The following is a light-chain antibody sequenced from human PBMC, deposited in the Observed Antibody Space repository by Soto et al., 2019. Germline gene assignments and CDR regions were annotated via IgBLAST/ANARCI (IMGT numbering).Light chain of an antibody. CDR3: CSYAGSSTWV. CDR2: EGS. CDR1: SNDIGNYDL. J-gene: IGLJ3*02. Sequence: QSVLTQPASVSGSPGQSITISCTGTSNDIGNYDLVSWYQQHPGKAPKLMIYEGSKRPSGISNHFSGSKSGNTASLTISGLQAEDEAVYYCCSYAGSSTWVFGGGTKVTVL. V-gene: IGLV2-23*01.